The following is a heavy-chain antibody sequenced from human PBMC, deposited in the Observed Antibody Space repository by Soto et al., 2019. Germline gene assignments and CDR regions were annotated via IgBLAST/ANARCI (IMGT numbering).Heavy chain of an antibody. V-gene: IGHV1-46*01. D-gene: IGHD3-9*01. CDR3: ARVRTGPIDY. J-gene: IGHJ4*02. Sequence: ASVKVSCKASGYTFTSYYIHWVRQAPGQGPEWMGIVNPSGGSTNYARKFQGRVTMTRDTSTSTVYMYLSSLTSEDTAVYYCARVRTGPIDYWGQGTLVTVSS. CDR2: VNPSGGST. CDR1: GYTFTSYY.